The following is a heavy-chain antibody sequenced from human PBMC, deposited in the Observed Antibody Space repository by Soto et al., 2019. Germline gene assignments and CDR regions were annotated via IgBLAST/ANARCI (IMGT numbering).Heavy chain of an antibody. Sequence: SQTLSLTCAISGDSVSSNSAAWNWIRQSPSRGLEWLGRTYYRSKWYNDYAVSVKSRITINPDTSKNQFSLQLNSVTPEDTAVYYFARDRLSILTGYYPYYYGMDVWGQGTTVTVSS. V-gene: IGHV6-1*01. D-gene: IGHD3-9*01. J-gene: IGHJ6*02. CDR2: TYYRSKWYN. CDR1: GDSVSSNSAA. CDR3: ARDRLSILTGYYPYYYGMDV.